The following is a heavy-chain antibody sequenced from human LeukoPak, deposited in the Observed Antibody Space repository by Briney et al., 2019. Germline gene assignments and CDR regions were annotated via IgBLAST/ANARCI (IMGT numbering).Heavy chain of an antibody. Sequence: ASVKVSCKASGYTFTSYGISWVRQAPGQGLEWIGWISAYNGNTNYAQKLQGRVTMTTDTSTSTAYMELRSLRSDDTAVYYCATDCSSTSCYSRAVLGYWGQGTLVTVSS. V-gene: IGHV1-18*01. J-gene: IGHJ4*02. D-gene: IGHD2-2*01. CDR1: GYTFTSYG. CDR2: ISAYNGNT. CDR3: ATDCSSTSCYSRAVLGY.